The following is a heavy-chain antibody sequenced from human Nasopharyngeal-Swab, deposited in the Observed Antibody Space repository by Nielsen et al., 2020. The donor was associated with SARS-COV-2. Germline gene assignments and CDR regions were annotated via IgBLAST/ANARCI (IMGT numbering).Heavy chain of an antibody. J-gene: IGHJ4*02. CDR2: IYYSGST. CDR1: GGSINSGGYY. CDR3: ASTAAAFDN. D-gene: IGHD6-25*01. V-gene: IGHV4-31*03. Sequence: SETLSLTCTVSGGSINSGGYYWSWIRQHPGKGLEWIGYIYYSGSTFCNPSLESRVAMSVDTSKNQFSLNLSSVTAADAAVYYCASTAAAFDNWGQGTLVTVSS.